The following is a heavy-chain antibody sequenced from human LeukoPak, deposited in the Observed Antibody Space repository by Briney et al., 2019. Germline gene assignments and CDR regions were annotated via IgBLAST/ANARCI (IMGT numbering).Heavy chain of an antibody. D-gene: IGHD1-26*01. Sequence: PGGSLRLSCAASGFTFSNYWLSWVRQAPGKGLEWVSAISGSGGSTYYADSVKGRFTISRDNSKNTLYLQMNSLGAEDTAVYYCASTKYLHDAFDIWGQGTMVTVSS. J-gene: IGHJ3*02. V-gene: IGHV3-23*01. CDR2: ISGSGGST. CDR1: GFTFSNYW. CDR3: ASTKYLHDAFDI.